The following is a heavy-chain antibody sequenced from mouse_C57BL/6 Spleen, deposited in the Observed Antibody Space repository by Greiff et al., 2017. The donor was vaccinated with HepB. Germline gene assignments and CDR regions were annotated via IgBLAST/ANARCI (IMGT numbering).Heavy chain of an antibody. Sequence: QVQLQQPGAELVRPGTSVKLSCKASGYTFTSYWMHWVKQRPGQGLEWIGVIDPSDSYTNYNQKFKGKATLTVDTSSSTAYMQLSSLTSEDSAVYYCARVDGYYGGNYWGQGTTLTVSS. D-gene: IGHD2-3*01. CDR2: IDPSDSYT. CDR3: ARVDGYYGGNY. V-gene: IGHV1-59*01. CDR1: GYTFTSYW. J-gene: IGHJ2*01.